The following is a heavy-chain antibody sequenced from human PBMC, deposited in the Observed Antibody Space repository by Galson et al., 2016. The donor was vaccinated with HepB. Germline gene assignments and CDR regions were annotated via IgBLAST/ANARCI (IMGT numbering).Heavy chain of an antibody. V-gene: IGHV3-30-3*02. CDR3: VQGSTAPAV. D-gene: IGHD1-26*01. CDR2: ISSDGSNQ. CDR1: GFTFSTPA. Sequence: SLRLSCAASGFTFSTPAVHWVRQAPGKGLEWVAVISSDGSNQFYADSVTGRFTISRDNSKDTLYLQMNSLRAEDTAVYYCVQGSTAPAVWGKGTTVTVSS. J-gene: IGHJ6*04.